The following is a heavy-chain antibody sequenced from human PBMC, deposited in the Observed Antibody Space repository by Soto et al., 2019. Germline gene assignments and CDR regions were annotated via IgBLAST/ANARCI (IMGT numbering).Heavy chain of an antibody. Sequence: GGSLRLSCAASGFNFSSYGMHWVRQDPGKGLEWVAVIWYDGSNKYYADSVKGRFTISRDNSKNTLYLQMNSLRAEDTAVYYCARDLGYDILTGYSFDPWGQGTLVTVSS. D-gene: IGHD3-9*01. J-gene: IGHJ5*02. CDR3: ARDLGYDILTGYSFDP. CDR2: IWYDGSNK. CDR1: GFNFSSYG. V-gene: IGHV3-33*08.